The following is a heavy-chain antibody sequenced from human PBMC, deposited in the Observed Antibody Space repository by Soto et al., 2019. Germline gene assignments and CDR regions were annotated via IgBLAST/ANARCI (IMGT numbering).Heavy chain of an antibody. J-gene: IGHJ4*02. CDR2: ISAYNGNT. D-gene: IGHD6-13*01. CDR1: GYTFTSYG. CDR3: ARDRGIAEVNYFDY. V-gene: IGHV1-18*01. Sequence: QVQLVQSGAEVKKPGASVKVSCKASGYTFTSYGISWVRQAPGQGLEWMGWISAYNGNTNYAQKLQCRVTMTTDTSTSTAYMALRSLRSDDTAVDYCARDRGIAEVNYFDYWGQGTLVTVSS.